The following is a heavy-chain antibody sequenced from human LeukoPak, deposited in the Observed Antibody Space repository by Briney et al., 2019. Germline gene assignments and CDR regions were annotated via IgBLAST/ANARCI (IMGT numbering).Heavy chain of an antibody. V-gene: IGHV1-69*13. D-gene: IGHD2-8*01. CDR1: GGTFSSYA. CDR2: IIPIFGTA. CDR3: AREKYCTKYDCLHGRFYFEY. J-gene: IGHJ4*02. Sequence: GATVKVSCKASGGTFSSYAISWVRQAPGQGLEWMGGIIPIFGTANYAQKFQGRVTITADESTSTAYMELSSLRAEDTAVYYCAREKYCTKYDCLHGRFYFEYWGQGTLVTVSS.